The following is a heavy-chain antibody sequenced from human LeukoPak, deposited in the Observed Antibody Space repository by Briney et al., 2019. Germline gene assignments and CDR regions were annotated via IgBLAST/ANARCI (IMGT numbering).Heavy chain of an antibody. CDR3: AKRWDLDY. V-gene: IGHV3-30*18. J-gene: IGHJ4*02. Sequence: GGSLRLSCAASGNYWMHWVRQAPGKGLEWVADISYDGSNKYYADSVKGRFTISRDNSKNTLYLQMNSLRAEDTAVYYCAKRWDLDYWGQGTLVTVSS. CDR2: ISYDGSNK. D-gene: IGHD1-26*01. CDR1: GNYW.